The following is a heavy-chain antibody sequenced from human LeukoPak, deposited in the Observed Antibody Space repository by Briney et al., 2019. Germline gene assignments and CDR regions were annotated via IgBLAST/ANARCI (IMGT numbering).Heavy chain of an antibody. CDR1: GGSISSSSSY. D-gene: IGHD6-6*01. V-gene: IGHV4-39*01. CDR2: IYYSGST. Sequence: SETLSLTCTVSGGSISSSSSYWGWIRQPPGKGLEWIGSIYYSGSTYYTPSLKSRVTISVDTSKNQFSLKLSSVTAADTAVYYCARLYSSSSDYWGQGILVTVSS. CDR3: ARLYSSSSDY. J-gene: IGHJ4*02.